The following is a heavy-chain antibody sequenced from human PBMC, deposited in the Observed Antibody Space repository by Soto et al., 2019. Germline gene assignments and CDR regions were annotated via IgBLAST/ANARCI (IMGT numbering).Heavy chain of an antibody. CDR3: ARWGIQLWTGPYYFDY. Sequence: QVQLVQSGAEVKKPGSSVKVSCKASGGTFSSYAISWVRQAPGQGLEWMGGIIPIFGTANYAQKFQGRVTITADESTSTAYMELSSLRSDDTAVYYCARWGIQLWTGPYYFDYWGQGTLVTVSS. J-gene: IGHJ4*02. CDR2: IIPIFGTA. V-gene: IGHV1-69*01. D-gene: IGHD5-18*01. CDR1: GGTFSSYA.